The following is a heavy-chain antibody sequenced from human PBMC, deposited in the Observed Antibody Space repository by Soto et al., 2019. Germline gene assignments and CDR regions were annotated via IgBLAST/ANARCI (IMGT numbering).Heavy chain of an antibody. D-gene: IGHD2-15*01. CDR1: GYTFTSYG. V-gene: IGHV1-18*01. J-gene: IGHJ3*02. CDR2: ISAYNGNT. Sequence: QVQLVQSGAEVKKPGASVKVSCKASGYTFTSYGISWVRQAPGQGLEWMGWISAYNGNTNYAQKLQGRVTMTTDTSTSTAYMELRSLRSDDTAVYYCARSIIGYCSGGNCYAYFDIWGQGTMVTVSS. CDR3: ARSIIGYCSGGNCYAYFDI.